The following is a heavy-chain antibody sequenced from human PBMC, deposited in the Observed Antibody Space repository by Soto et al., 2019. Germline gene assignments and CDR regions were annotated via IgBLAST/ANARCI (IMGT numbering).Heavy chain of an antibody. D-gene: IGHD6-13*01. J-gene: IGHJ6*02. CDR1: GGSISSYY. V-gene: IGHV4-59*01. CDR3: ARVYRNSFYYYYGMDV. CDR2: IYYSGST. Sequence: SETLSLTCTVSGGSISSYYWSWIRQPPGKGLEWIGYIYYSGSTDYNPSLKSRVTISIDTSRKQFSLKLSSVTAADTAVYYCARVYRNSFYYYYGMDVWGQGTTVTVSS.